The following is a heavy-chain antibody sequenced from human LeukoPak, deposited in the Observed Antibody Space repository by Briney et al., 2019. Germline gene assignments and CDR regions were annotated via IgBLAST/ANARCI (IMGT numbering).Heavy chain of an antibody. CDR2: ISGSGGST. D-gene: IGHD3-3*01. V-gene: IGHV3-23*01. CDR1: GFTFSAYS. J-gene: IGHJ4*02. Sequence: GGSLRLSCAASGFTFSAYSMNWVRQAPGTGLEWVSTISGSGGSTYYADSVKGRFTISRDDSKNTLYLQMNSLRAEDTAVYYCATPVTYYDFWSGYFFDYWGQGTLVIVSS. CDR3: ATPVTYYDFWSGYFFDY.